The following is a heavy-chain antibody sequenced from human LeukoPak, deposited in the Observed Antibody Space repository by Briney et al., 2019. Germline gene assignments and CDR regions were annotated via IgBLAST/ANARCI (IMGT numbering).Heavy chain of an antibody. CDR2: ISSNGGST. J-gene: IGHJ5*01. D-gene: IGHD4-17*01. CDR1: GFTFSSYA. V-gene: IGHV3-64D*06. Sequence: GGSLRLSCSASGFTFSSYAMHWVRQAPGKGLEYVSAISSNGGSTYYADSVKGRFTIFRDNSKNTLYLQMSSLRAEDTALYYCVKGGYDYGDPPIDSWGQGAMVTVSS. CDR3: VKGGYDYGDPPIDS.